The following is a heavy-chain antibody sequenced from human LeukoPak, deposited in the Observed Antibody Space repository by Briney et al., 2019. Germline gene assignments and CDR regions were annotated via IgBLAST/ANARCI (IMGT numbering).Heavy chain of an antibody. CDR3: AREILFIIPPGGYAFDI. D-gene: IGHD3-9*01. CDR2: IYYSGST. CDR1: GGSISSGDYY. Sequence: PSETLSLTCTVSGGSISSGDYYWSWIRQPPGKGLEWIGYIYYSGSTYYNPSLKSRVTISVDTSKNQFSLKLSSVTAADTAVYYCAREILFIIPPGGYAFDIWGQGTMVTVSS. V-gene: IGHV4-30-4*01. J-gene: IGHJ3*02.